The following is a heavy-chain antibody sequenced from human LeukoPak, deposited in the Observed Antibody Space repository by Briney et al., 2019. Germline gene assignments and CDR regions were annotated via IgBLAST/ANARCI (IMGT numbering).Heavy chain of an antibody. CDR1: GYSFTRHW. D-gene: IGHD5-18*01. CDR3: ARQVDTARLYRHFDY. J-gene: IGHJ4*02. V-gene: IGHV5-51*01. Sequence: GESLKISCKGSGYSFTRHWIGWVRQMPGKGLEWMGIIYPGDSDTRYSPSFQGQVTISADKSISTAYLQWSSLKASDTAMYYCARQVDTARLYRHFDYWGQGTLVTVSS. CDR2: IYPGDSDT.